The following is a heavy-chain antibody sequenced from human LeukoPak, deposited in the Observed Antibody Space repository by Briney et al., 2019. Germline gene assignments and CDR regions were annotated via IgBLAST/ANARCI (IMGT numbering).Heavy chain of an antibody. CDR2: IYPGDSDT. CDR1: GYSFTSYW. J-gene: IGHJ5*02. V-gene: IGHV5-51*01. Sequence: GESLKISCKGSGYSFTSYWIGWVRQMPGKGLEWMGIIYPGDSDTRYSPSFQGQVTISADKSISAAYLQWSSLKASDTAMYYCAGQGAWLVAPTTSGGFDPWGQGTLVTVSS. D-gene: IGHD5-12*01. CDR3: AGQGAWLVAPTTSGGFDP.